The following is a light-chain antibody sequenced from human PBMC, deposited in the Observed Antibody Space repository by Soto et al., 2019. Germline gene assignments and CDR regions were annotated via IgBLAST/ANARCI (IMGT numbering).Light chain of an antibody. CDR3: QLWDSNSDHVV. J-gene: IGLJ2*01. V-gene: IGLV3-21*02. CDR1: NIGRKS. Sequence: SYELTQPPSVSVAPGQTARITCGGSNIGRKSVHWYQQKPGQALVVAVYDDRDRPSGIPERFSGSNSGNTATLTISRVEAGDEADYYCQLWDSNSDHVVFGGGTKLTVL. CDR2: DDR.